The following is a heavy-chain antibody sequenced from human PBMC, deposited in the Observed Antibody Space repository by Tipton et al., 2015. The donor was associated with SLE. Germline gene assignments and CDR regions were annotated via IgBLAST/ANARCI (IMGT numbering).Heavy chain of an antibody. V-gene: IGHV4-39*07. CDR1: GASISSSGYY. Sequence: LRLSCTVSGASISSSGYYWGLVRQPPGKGLEWIGDLFYSGDTYYNPSLKGRITISLDTSKNQFSLKLTSVTAADTALYYCARGRTTSSFDYWGQGTLVTVSS. D-gene: IGHD6-6*01. CDR3: ARGRTTSSFDY. J-gene: IGHJ4*02. CDR2: LFYSGDT.